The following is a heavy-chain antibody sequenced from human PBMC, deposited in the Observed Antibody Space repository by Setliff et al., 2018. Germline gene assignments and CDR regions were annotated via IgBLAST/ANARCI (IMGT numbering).Heavy chain of an antibody. CDR1: GYSFTTYA. CDR3: ARGRGNDYGDFRYYYYMDV. J-gene: IGHJ6*03. D-gene: IGHD4-17*01. CDR2: INPGDAYK. Sequence: ASVKVSCKASGYSFTTYAVHWVRQAPGQGLEWMGWINPGDAYKRYSESFQGRVTISRDTSAGTVYMELSSLRSEDTALYYCARGRGNDYGDFRYYYYMDVWGKGTTVTVSS. V-gene: IGHV1-3*01.